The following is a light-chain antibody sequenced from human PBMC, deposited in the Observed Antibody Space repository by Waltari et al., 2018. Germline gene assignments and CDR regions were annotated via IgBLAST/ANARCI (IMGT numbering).Light chain of an antibody. CDR2: AAS. CDR3: QKYDSAPRT. J-gene: IGKJ1*01. CDR1: QAISNF. Sequence: DIQMTQSRYSLSASVGNRVHITCRASQAISNFLAWYQHKQGKVTNLLIYAASTLQSGVPSRFSGSRSATDFTLTISSLQPEDVATYYCQKYDSAPRTFGQGTKVEIK. V-gene: IGKV1-27*01.